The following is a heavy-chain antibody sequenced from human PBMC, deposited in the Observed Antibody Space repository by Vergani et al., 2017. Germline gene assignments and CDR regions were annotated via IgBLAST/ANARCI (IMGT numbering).Heavy chain of an antibody. D-gene: IGHD2-2*02. CDR2: ISSSSSYI. J-gene: IGHJ4*02. CDR3: VRDRGLCAGGRCYTEAWDY. V-gene: IGHV3-21*01. Sequence: EVQLLQSGGGVIQPGGSVRLSCAASGFTFSACPMTWVRQAPGKGLEWVSSISSSSSYIHYSDSLKGRFTISRDNAKNTLYLQVRSLRLEDTGVYHCVRDRGLCAGGRCYTEAWDYWGQGTPVTVSS. CDR1: GFTFSACP.